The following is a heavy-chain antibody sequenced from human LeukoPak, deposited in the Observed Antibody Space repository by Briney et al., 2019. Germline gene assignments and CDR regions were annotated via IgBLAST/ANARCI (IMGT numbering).Heavy chain of an antibody. CDR1: GFTFSSYS. J-gene: IGHJ4*02. Sequence: GGSLRLSCAASGFTFSSYSMNWVRQAPGKGLEWVSSISSSSSYIYCADSVKGRFTISRDNAKNSLYLQMNSLRAEDTAVYYCARDRAPFQSVVPARDYWGQGTLVTVSS. V-gene: IGHV3-21*01. D-gene: IGHD2-2*01. CDR3: ARDRAPFQSVVPARDY. CDR2: ISSSSSYI.